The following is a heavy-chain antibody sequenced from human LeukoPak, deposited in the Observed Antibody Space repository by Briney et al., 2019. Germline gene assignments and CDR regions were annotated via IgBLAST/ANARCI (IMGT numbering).Heavy chain of an antibody. CDR1: GGSISSGGYY. CDR2: IYYSGST. D-gene: IGHD6-19*01. J-gene: IGHJ4*02. Sequence: PSETLSLTCTVSGGSISSGGYYWSWIRQHPGKGLEWIGYIYYSGSTYYNPSLKSRVTISVDTSKNQFSLKLSPVTAADTAVYYCARSYSSGWEIDYWGQGTLVTVSS. CDR3: ARSYSSGWEIDY. V-gene: IGHV4-31*03.